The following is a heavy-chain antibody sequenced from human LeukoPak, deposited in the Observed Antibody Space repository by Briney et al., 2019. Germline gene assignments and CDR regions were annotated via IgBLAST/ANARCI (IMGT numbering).Heavy chain of an antibody. J-gene: IGHJ4*02. D-gene: IGHD6-19*01. CDR3: ARDHSSGWYDY. Sequence: GGSLRLSCAASGFTFSSYAMSWVRQAPGKGLEWVSAISGSGGGTYYADSVKGRFTISRDNSKNTLYLQMNSLRAEDTAVYYCARDHSSGWYDYWGQGTLVTVSS. CDR2: ISGSGGGT. CDR1: GFTFSSYA. V-gene: IGHV3-23*01.